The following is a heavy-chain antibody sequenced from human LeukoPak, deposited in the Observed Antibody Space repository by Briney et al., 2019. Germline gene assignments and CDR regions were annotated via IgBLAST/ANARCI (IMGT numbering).Heavy chain of an antibody. V-gene: IGHV3-23*01. J-gene: IGHJ1*01. CDR2: ISGSADTT. CDR1: GFTFSDYA. D-gene: IGHD1-1*01. CDR3: ARGSTYDLASAEYFQH. Sequence: GGSLRLSCTASGFTFSDYAMSWVRQAPGKGLEWVSSISGSADTTDYADSVKGRFTISRDNSNDTLYLQMNSLRAEDTAVYYCARGSTYDLASAEYFQHWGQGTLVTVSS.